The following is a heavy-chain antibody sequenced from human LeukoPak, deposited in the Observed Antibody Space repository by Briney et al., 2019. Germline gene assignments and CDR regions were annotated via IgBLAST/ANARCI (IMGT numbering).Heavy chain of an antibody. D-gene: IGHD5-24*01. Sequence: GGSLRLSCAASGFTFSTYGMHWVRQAPGKGLEWVAVISYDGSNKYYADSVKGRFTISRDNSKNTLYLQMNSLRAEDTAVYYCAKGRDGYHGAIDYWGQGTLVTVSS. CDR1: GFTFSTYG. CDR2: ISYDGSNK. V-gene: IGHV3-30*18. CDR3: AKGRDGYHGAIDY. J-gene: IGHJ4*02.